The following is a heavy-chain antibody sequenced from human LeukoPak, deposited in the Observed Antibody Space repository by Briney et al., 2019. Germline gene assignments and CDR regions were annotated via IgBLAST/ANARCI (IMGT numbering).Heavy chain of an antibody. Sequence: GGSRRLACQADGFTFSSNWMSWVRQAPGKGRGWVSTIKQDVSEESYVHSGKGRFTISRDNAKKALYLQMNSLRAGDTAVYYCARDSDYGDYAYYYYGMDVWGQGTTVTVSS. V-gene: IGHV3-7*01. J-gene: IGHJ6*01. CDR1: GFTFSSNW. D-gene: IGHD4-17*01. CDR3: ARDSDYGDYAYYYYGMDV. CDR2: IKQDVSEE.